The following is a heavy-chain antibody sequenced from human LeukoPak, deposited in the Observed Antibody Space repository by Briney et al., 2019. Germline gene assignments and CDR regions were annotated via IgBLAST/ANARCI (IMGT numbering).Heavy chain of an antibody. V-gene: IGHV6-1*01. CDR2: TAYRSKWST. Sequence: SQTLSLTCVISGDSVSNNIIAWNWIRGRPSRGLEWLGRTAYRSKWSTDYALSVRGRISINPDTSKNQISLQLYSVTPEDTAVYYCARNSVAMDVWGQGTTVTVSS. CDR1: GDSVSNNIIA. D-gene: IGHD4-23*01. J-gene: IGHJ6*02. CDR3: ARNSVAMDV.